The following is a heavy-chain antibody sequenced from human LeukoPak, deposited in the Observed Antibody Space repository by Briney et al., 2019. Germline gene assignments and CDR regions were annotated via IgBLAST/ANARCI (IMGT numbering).Heavy chain of an antibody. CDR1: GGSIISTIYY. D-gene: IGHD3-10*01. CDR3: ARGGYYYGSGSYQYYYYMDV. Sequence: SETLSLTCTVSGGSIISTIYYWGWIRQSPGKELDWIGSISSSGSSFCKPSLKSRVTIAVDTSKNQFSLRLSSVTAAGTAVYYCARGGYYYGSGSYQYYYYMDVWGKGTTVTVSS. V-gene: IGHV4-39*07. CDR2: ISSSGSS. J-gene: IGHJ6*03.